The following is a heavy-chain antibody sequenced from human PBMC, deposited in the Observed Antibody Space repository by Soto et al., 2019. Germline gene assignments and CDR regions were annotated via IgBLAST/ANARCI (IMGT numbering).Heavy chain of an antibody. CDR2: ISSSSSYI. Sequence: WGSLRISCASSGFTFSTNTMTWVRQAPGKGLQWVSSISSSSSYIFYADSVKGRFTISRDNAKSSLYLQMNRLRAEDTAIYYCARARLQFKESLATEFFDLWGQGTLVTVSS. V-gene: IGHV3-21*01. CDR1: GFTFSTNT. CDR3: ARARLQFKESLATEFFDL. J-gene: IGHJ4*02. D-gene: IGHD4-4*01.